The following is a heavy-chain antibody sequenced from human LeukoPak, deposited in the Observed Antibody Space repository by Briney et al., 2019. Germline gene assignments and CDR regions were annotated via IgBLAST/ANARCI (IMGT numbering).Heavy chain of an antibody. CDR1: GYTLTELS. CDR3: ATDPFYGDYARGSMIEDY. V-gene: IGHV1-24*01. D-gene: IGHD4-17*01. Sequence: ASVKVSCKVSGYTLTELSMHWVRQAPGKGLEWMGGFDPEDGETIYAQKFQGRVTMTEDTSTDTAYMELSSLRSEDTAVYYCATDPFYGDYARGSMIEDYWGQGTLVTASS. CDR2: FDPEDGET. J-gene: IGHJ4*02.